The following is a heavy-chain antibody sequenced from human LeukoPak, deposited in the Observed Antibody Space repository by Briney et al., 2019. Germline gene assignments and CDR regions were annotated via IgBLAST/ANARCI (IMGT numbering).Heavy chain of an antibody. CDR3: ARSGILTGHNWFDP. D-gene: IGHD3-9*01. CDR1: GGTFSSYA. J-gene: IGHJ5*02. V-gene: IGHV1-69*04. Sequence: VASVKVSCKASGGTFSSYAISWVRQAPGQGLEWMGRIIPILGIANYAQKFQGRVTITADKSTSTAYMELSSLRSEDTAVYYCARSGILTGHNWFDPWGQGTLVTVSS. CDR2: IIPILGIA.